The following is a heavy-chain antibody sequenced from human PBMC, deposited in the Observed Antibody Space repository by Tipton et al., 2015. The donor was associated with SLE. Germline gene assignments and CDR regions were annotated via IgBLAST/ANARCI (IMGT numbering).Heavy chain of an antibody. J-gene: IGHJ3*01. CDR3: AGDSSGYYLRNVFDF. Sequence: SLRLSCAASGFNFNNYGMSWVRQAPGKGLEWVSVIYRGGGSTYYADPVRGRFTITTDNSKDTLHLQMNSLRPGDTAMYYRAGDSSGYYLRNVFDFWGHGALVTVSS. CDR2: IYRGGGST. CDR1: GFNFNNYG. D-gene: IGHD3-22*01. V-gene: IGHV3-23*03.